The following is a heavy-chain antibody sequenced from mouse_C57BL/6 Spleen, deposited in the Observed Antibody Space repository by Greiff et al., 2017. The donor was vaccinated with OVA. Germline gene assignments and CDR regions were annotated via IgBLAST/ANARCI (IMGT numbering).Heavy chain of an antibody. D-gene: IGHD2-5*01. CDR1: GFTFSDYG. CDR3: ARRRGSNFYWYFDV. CDR2: ISSGSSTI. Sequence: EVQLVESGGGLVKPGGSLKLSCAASGFTFSDYGMHWVRQAPEKGLEWVAYISSGSSTIYYADTVKGRFTISRDNAKNTLFLQMTSLRSEDTAMYYCARRRGSNFYWYFDVWGTGTTVTVSS. J-gene: IGHJ1*03. V-gene: IGHV5-17*01.